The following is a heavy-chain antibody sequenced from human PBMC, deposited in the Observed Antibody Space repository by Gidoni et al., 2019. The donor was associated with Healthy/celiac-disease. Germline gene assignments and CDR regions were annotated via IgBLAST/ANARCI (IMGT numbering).Heavy chain of an antibody. CDR2: ISVSGGST. J-gene: IGHJ2*01. CDR1: GFTFSSNA. Sequence: EVQLVESGGGLVQPGGSLRLSCAASGFTFSSNAMSWVRQAPGKGLEWVSAISVSGGSTYYADSVKGRFTISRDNSKNTLYLQMNSLRAEDTAVYYCASGVMTTVVTSYWYFDLWGRGTLVTVSS. D-gene: IGHD4-17*01. CDR3: ASGVMTTVVTSYWYFDL. V-gene: IGHV3-23*04.